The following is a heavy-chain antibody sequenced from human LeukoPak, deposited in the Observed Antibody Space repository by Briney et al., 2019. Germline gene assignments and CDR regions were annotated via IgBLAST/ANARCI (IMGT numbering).Heavy chain of an antibody. CDR2: IYYSGST. Sequence: SETLSLTCTVSGGSISRYYWSWIRQPPGKGLEWMGYIYYSGSTNYTPSLKSRVTISVDTSKNQFSLQLSSVTAADTAVYYCARWPLVGATNAFDIWGQGTMVTVSS. D-gene: IGHD1-26*01. CDR3: ARWPLVGATNAFDI. V-gene: IGHV4-59*01. J-gene: IGHJ3*02. CDR1: GGSISRYY.